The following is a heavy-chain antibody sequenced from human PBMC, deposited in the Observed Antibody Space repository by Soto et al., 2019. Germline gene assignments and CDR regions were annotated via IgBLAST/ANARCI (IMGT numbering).Heavy chain of an antibody. Sequence: PGESLKISCKGSGYSFTSYWIGWVRQIPWKGLEWMGIIYPGDSDTRYSPSFQGQVTISADKSISTAYLQWSSLKASDTATYYCARHQADGYNYGPLGYWGQGTVVTVSS. D-gene: IGHD5-12*01. CDR1: GYSFTSYW. V-gene: IGHV5-51*01. CDR2: IYPGDSDT. J-gene: IGHJ4*02. CDR3: ARHQADGYNYGPLGY.